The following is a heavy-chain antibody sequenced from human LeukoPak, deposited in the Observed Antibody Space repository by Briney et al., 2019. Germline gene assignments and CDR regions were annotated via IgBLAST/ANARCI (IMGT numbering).Heavy chain of an antibody. V-gene: IGHV6-1*01. D-gene: IGHD5-18*01. CDR2: TYYRSKWYN. J-gene: IGHJ6*02. CDR3: ARDNSVAMVQGGYYYYGMDV. Sequence: SQTLSLTCAISGDSVSSNSAAWNWIRQSPSRGLEWLGRTYYRSKWYNDYAVSVKSRITINPDTSKNQFSLQLNSVTPEDTAVYYCARDNSVAMVQGGYYYYGMDVWGQGTTVTVSS. CDR1: GDSVSSNSAA.